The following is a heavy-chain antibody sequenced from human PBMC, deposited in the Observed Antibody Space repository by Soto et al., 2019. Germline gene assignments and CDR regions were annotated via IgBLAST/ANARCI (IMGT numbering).Heavy chain of an antibody. CDR1: GGTFSSYA. CDR3: ARGGYVDTAMGLFDY. Sequence: KVSCKASGGTFSSYAISWVRQAPGQGLEWMGGIIPIFGTANYAQKFQGRVTITADESTSTAYMELSSLRSEDTAVYYCARGGYVDTAMGLFDYWGQGTLVTVSS. J-gene: IGHJ4*02. CDR2: IIPIFGTA. D-gene: IGHD5-18*01. V-gene: IGHV1-69*01.